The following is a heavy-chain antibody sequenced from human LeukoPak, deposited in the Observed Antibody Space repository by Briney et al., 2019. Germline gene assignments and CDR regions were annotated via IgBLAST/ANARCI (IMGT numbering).Heavy chain of an antibody. CDR2: IYHSGST. D-gene: IGHD2-2*01. Sequence: SETLSLTCAVSGGSISSSNWWSWVRQPPGKGLEWIGEIYHSGSTSYNPSLKSRVTISGDKFKNQFSLKLSSVTAADTAVYYCARGTVVVPAATNWFDPWGQGTLVTVSS. J-gene: IGHJ5*02. V-gene: IGHV4-4*02. CDR1: GGSISSSNW. CDR3: ARGTVVVPAATNWFDP.